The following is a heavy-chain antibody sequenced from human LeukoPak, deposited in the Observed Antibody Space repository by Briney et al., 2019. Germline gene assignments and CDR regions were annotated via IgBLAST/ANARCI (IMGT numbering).Heavy chain of an antibody. Sequence: KSGGSLRLSCVASAFTFRTYSMHWVRQAPGKGLEWVSSISGSTSYIYYADSVRGRFTISRDNAKNSLNLQMNSLRAEDTAVYYCARGSDFVWGSYRPYFDYWGQGTLVTVSP. CDR3: ARGSDFVWGSYRPYFDY. D-gene: IGHD3-16*02. V-gene: IGHV3-21*01. J-gene: IGHJ4*02. CDR2: ISGSTSYI. CDR1: AFTFRTYS.